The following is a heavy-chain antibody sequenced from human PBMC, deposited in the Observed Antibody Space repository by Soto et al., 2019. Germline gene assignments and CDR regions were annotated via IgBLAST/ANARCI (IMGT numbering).Heavy chain of an antibody. Sequence: ETLSLTCAVYGGSFSGYYWGWIRQPPGQGLXWVSXXXGXVXXXYXXXXVKGRFSISRDSSKNTLFLQMNSLRADDTAVYFCATFTFGRPFDTWGQGTMVTVSS. V-gene: IGHV3-23*01. CDR3: ATFTFGRPFDT. J-gene: IGHJ3*02. D-gene: IGHD3-16*01. CDR2: XXGXVXXX. CDR1: GGSFSGYY.